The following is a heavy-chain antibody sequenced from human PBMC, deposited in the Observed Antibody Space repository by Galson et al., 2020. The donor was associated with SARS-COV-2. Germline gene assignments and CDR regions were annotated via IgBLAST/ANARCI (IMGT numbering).Heavy chain of an antibody. CDR1: GGYFSGYA. CDR2: INDSGNT. J-gene: IGHJ4*02. Sequence: SETLSLTCAVYGGYFSGYAWTWIRQSPGKGLEWIGQINDSGNTKYNPSLSSRVTISRDTSKNQFSLKLDSVTAADTAVYYCARGAPGYWGQGTLVTVSS. CDR3: ARGAPGY. V-gene: IGHV4-34*01.